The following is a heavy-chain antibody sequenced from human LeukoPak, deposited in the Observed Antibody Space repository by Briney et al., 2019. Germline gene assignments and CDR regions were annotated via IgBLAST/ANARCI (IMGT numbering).Heavy chain of an antibody. V-gene: IGHV4-59*01. CDR3: AKVIVGAGFDF. CDR1: GGSISSYY. Sequence: SETLPLTCTVSGGSISSYYWSWIRQPPGKGLEWIGYVYYSGRTNYNPSLKSRVTISVDTSKNQFSLKLSSVTAADTAVYYCAKVIVGAGFDFWGQGALVTVSS. CDR2: VYYSGRT. D-gene: IGHD1-26*01. J-gene: IGHJ4*02.